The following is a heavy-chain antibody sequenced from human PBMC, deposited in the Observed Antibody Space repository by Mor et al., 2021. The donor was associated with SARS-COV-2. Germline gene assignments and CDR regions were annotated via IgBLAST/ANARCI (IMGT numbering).Heavy chain of an antibody. Sequence: VDSVKGRFTISRNNAKNSLYLQMNSLRAEDTAVYFCARLLGTRYNSGWMDRFDPWGQGTRVTVSS. V-gene: IGHV3-7*03. D-gene: IGHD6-19*01. J-gene: IGHJ5*02. CDR3: ARLLGTRYNSGWMDRFDP.